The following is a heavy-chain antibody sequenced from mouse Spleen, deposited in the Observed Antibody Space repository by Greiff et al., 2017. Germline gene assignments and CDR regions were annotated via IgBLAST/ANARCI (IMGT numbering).Heavy chain of an antibody. Sequence: EVKLMESGPGLVKPSQSLSLTCSVTGYSITSGYYWNWIRQFPGNKLEWMGYISYDGSNNYNPSLKNRISITRDTSKNQFFLKLNSVTTEDTATYYCARGFYDGYLDYWGQGTTLTVSS. V-gene: IGHV3-6*01. J-gene: IGHJ2*01. CDR2: ISYDGSN. CDR3: ARGFYDGYLDY. D-gene: IGHD2-3*01. CDR1: GYSITSGYY.